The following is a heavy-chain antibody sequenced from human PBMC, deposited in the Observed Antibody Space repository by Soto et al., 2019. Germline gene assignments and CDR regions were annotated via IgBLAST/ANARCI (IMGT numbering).Heavy chain of an antibody. V-gene: IGHV1-69*10. CDR3: AREPRDGGNSGDAFDI. D-gene: IGHD2-21*02. J-gene: IGHJ3*02. CDR2: IIPILGIA. Sequence: ASVKVSCKASGGTFSSYAISWVRQAPGQGLEWMGGIIPILGIANYAQKFQGRVTITADKSTSTAYMELSSLRSEDTAVYYCAREPRDGGNSGDAFDIWGQGTMVTVSS. CDR1: GGTFSSYA.